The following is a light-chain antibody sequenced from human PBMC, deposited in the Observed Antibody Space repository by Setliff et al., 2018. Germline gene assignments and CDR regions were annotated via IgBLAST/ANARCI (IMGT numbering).Light chain of an antibody. CDR3: CSYAGYSTYV. J-gene: IGLJ1*01. Sequence: QSVLTQPASASGSPGQSITISCTGTSSDVGTYNLVSWYQQHPAKTPKLIIYEVTKRPSGVSDRFSASKSGSTASLTISRLQAEDEADYYCCSYAGYSTYVFGTGTKVTVL. V-gene: IGLV2-23*02. CDR2: EVT. CDR1: SSDVGTYNL.